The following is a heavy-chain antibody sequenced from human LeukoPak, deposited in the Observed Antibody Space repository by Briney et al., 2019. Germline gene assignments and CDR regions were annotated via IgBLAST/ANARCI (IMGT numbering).Heavy chain of an antibody. CDR1: GFTFSSYA. Sequence: GGSLRLSCAASGFTFSSYAMRWVRQAPGKGLEWVSAISGSGGSTYYADSVKGRFTISRDNSKNTLYPQMNSLRAEDTAVYYCAKALGYYYDSSGSTLDYWGQGTLVTVSS. CDR2: ISGSGGST. V-gene: IGHV3-23*01. J-gene: IGHJ4*02. D-gene: IGHD3-22*01. CDR3: AKALGYYYDSSGSTLDY.